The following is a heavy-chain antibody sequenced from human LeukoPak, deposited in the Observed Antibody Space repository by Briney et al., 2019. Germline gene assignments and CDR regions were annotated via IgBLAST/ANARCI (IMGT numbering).Heavy chain of an antibody. Sequence: ASVTVSYKASGYTFTSYDINWVRQATGQGLEWMGWMNPNSGNTVYAQKFQGRVTMTRNTSISTAYMELSSLRSEDTAVYYCARTHSSGWYSVFYYYYGMDVWGQGTTVTVSS. J-gene: IGHJ6*02. CDR2: MNPNSGNT. D-gene: IGHD6-19*01. V-gene: IGHV1-8*01. CDR3: ARTHSSGWYSVFYYYYGMDV. CDR1: GYTFTSYD.